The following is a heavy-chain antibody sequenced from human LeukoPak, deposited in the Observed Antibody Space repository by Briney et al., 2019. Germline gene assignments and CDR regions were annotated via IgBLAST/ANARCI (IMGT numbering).Heavy chain of an antibody. J-gene: IGHJ4*02. CDR2: IYPGDSDT. CDR1: GYSFTSYW. D-gene: IGHD2-2*02. CDR3: ARSSRYME. Sequence: GESLKISFKGSGYSFTSYWIGWVRQIPGKGLEGMGIIYPGDSDTRYAQSSQGQVTITADKSISTAYLQWSSLKSSDTAMDYCARSSRYMEWGQGTLVTVSS. V-gene: IGHV5-51*03.